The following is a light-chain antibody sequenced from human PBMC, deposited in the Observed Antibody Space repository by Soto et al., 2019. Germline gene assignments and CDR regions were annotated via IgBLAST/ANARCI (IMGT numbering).Light chain of an antibody. J-gene: IGKJ1*01. V-gene: IGKV3-20*01. CDR2: GAS. Sequence: VLTQSPGSLSFSPGERATLSCRASQSVSSYLAWYQQKPGQAPRLLIYGASSRDTGIPDRFGGSGSGTDFTLTISRLEPEDFAVYYCQQYSVLPRTFGQGTKVDI. CDR3: QQYSVLPRT. CDR1: QSVSSY.